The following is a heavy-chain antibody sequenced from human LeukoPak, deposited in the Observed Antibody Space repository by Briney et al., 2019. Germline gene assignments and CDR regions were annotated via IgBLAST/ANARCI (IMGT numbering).Heavy chain of an antibody. CDR2: INHSGST. Sequence: SETLSLTCAVSGGSFSGYYWTWIRQPPGKGLEWIGEINHSGSTNYNPSLKSRVTISVDTSKNQFSLKLSSVTAADTAVYYCASGYISGWQIDYWGQGTLVTVSS. J-gene: IGHJ4*02. V-gene: IGHV4-34*01. CDR1: GGSFSGYY. D-gene: IGHD6-19*01. CDR3: ASGYISGWQIDY.